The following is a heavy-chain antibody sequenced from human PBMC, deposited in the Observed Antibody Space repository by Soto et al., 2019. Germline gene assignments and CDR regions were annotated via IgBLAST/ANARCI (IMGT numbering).Heavy chain of an antibody. CDR1: GYTFTGYY. V-gene: IGHV1-2*04. D-gene: IGHD2-2*01. Sequence: ASVKVSCKASGYTFTGYYMHWGRQAPGQGLEWMGWINTNSGGTNYAQKFQGWVTMTRDTSISTAYMELSRLRSDDTAVYYCARGGGYCSSTSCYNWFDPWGQGTLVTVSS. CDR3: ARGGGYCSSTSCYNWFDP. CDR2: INTNSGGT. J-gene: IGHJ5*02.